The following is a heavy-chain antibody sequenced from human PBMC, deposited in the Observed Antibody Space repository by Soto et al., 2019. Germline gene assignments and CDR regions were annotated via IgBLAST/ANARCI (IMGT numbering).Heavy chain of an antibody. J-gene: IGHJ6*01. CDR1: GSTFSSYT. CDR3: ARRRYCGVDCYNKFYY. Sequence: QVQLVQSGAEVRKPGSSVEVSCMASGSTFSSYTVNWVRQAPGQGLEWIGRIIPVLGVTHYARRFQGRVTITADRARKTAYMELTSLISEDTAVYYCARRRYCGVDCYNKFYY. D-gene: IGHD2-21*02. V-gene: IGHV1-69*02. CDR2: IIPVLGVT.